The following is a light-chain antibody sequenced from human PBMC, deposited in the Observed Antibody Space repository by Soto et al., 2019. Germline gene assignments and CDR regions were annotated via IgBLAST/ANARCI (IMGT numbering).Light chain of an antibody. CDR3: QQSYTTPLT. V-gene: IGKV1-39*01. Sequence: DIQMTQSPSSLSASVGDRVTITCRASQSISSYLNWYQQKPGKAPKFLIYGASSLQSGVPSRFSGSGSGTNFTLTISSLQPEDFATYYCQQSYTTPLTFGGGTQVEIK. CDR2: GAS. J-gene: IGKJ4*01. CDR1: QSISSY.